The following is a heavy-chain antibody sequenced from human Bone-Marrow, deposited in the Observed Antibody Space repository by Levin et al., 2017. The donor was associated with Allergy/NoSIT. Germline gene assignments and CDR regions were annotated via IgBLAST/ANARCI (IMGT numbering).Heavy chain of an antibody. CDR1: GFTFSSYW. CDR2: IKQDGSEK. V-gene: IGHV3-7*03. D-gene: IGHD6-6*01. Sequence: GESLKISCAASGFTFSSYWMSWVRQAPGKGLGWVANIKQDGSEKYYVDSVKGRFTISRDNAKNSLYLQMNSLRAEDTAVYYCARDDEFARPLGYFDYWGQGTLVTVSS. J-gene: IGHJ4*02. CDR3: ARDDEFARPLGYFDY.